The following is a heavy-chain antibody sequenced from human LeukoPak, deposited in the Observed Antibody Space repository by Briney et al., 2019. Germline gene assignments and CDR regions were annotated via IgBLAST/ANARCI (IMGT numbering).Heavy chain of an antibody. CDR3: AREAPGGRWDY. CDR1: GFAFRSYG. Sequence: PGRSLRLSCTALGFAFRSYGMHWVRQAPGKGLEWVAVIWYDGSKKYYADSVKGRFTSSRDNSKNTLSLQMNSLRAEDTAVYYFAREAPGGRWDYWGQGALVSVSS. J-gene: IGHJ4*02. CDR2: IWYDGSKK. D-gene: IGHD4-23*01. V-gene: IGHV3-33*01.